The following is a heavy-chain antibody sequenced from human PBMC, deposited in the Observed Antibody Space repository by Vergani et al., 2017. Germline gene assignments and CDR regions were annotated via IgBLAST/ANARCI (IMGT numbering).Heavy chain of an antibody. CDR2: VFHSGSA. J-gene: IGHJ3*02. CDR3: ARQFWVSQGVGAFET. D-gene: IGHD3-16*01. V-gene: IGHV4-38-2*02. Sequence: QVQLQESGPGLVKPSETLSLTCSVSGYSISRGYYWGWIRQPPGKGLEWLATVFHSGSAYYNPSLRRRVTISVETSKNQFSLRLTTLTAADTAVYYCARQFWVSQGVGAFETGGRGTEVSVSS. CDR1: GYSISRGYY.